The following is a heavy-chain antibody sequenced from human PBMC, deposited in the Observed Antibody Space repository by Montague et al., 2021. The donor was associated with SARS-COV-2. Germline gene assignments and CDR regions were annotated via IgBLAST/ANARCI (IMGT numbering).Heavy chain of an antibody. CDR3: ARVGRQQLVRLSGMDV. CDR2: IYYSGST. Sequence: SETLSLTCTVSGGSISSSSYYWGWIRQPPGKGLVGIGSIYYSGSTXYNPSLKSRVTISVDTSKNQFSLKLSSVTAADTAVYYCARVGRQQLVRLSGMDVWGQGTTVTVSS. CDR1: GGSISSSSYY. J-gene: IGHJ6*02. D-gene: IGHD6-13*01. V-gene: IGHV4-39*07.